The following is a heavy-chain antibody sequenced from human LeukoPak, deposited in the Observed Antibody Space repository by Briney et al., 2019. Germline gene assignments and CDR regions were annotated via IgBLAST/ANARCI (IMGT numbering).Heavy chain of an antibody. J-gene: IGHJ4*02. CDR3: ARAEYDSSGYYSLDY. Sequence: SETLSLTCAVYGGSFSGYYWSWIRQPPGKGLEWIGEINHSGSTNYNPSLKSRVTISVDTSKNQFSLKLSSVTAADTAVYYCARAEYDSSGYYSLDYWGQGTLVTVSS. V-gene: IGHV4-34*01. D-gene: IGHD3-22*01. CDR2: INHSGST. CDR1: GGSFSGYY.